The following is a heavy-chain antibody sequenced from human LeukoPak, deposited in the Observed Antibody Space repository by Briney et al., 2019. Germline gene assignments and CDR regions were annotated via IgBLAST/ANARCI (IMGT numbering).Heavy chain of an antibody. V-gene: IGHV3-7*01. Sequence: PEGSLRLSCAASGFTFSSYWMSWVRQATGKGLEWVANIKQDGSEKYYVDSVKGRFTISRDNAKKSLYLQMNSLRAEDTAVYYCAVAAYDFWPGYYYDWGQGTLVTVSS. J-gene: IGHJ4*02. CDR1: GFTFSSYW. CDR3: AVAAYDFWPGYYYD. D-gene: IGHD3-3*01. CDR2: IKQDGSEK.